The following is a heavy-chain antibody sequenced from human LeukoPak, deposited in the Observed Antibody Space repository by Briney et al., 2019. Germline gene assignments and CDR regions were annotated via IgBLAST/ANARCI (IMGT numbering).Heavy chain of an antibody. CDR2: ISSNGGST. V-gene: IGHV3-64D*09. D-gene: IGHD3-10*01. Sequence: PGGSLRLSCSASGFTFSMSAMHWVRQAPGKGLQYVSAISSNGGSTYYADSVKGRFTISRDNSKNTLHLQMSSLRREDTAVYYCVGVRWFGGSNWFDPWGQGTLVTVSP. J-gene: IGHJ5*02. CDR1: GFTFSMSA. CDR3: VGVRWFGGSNWFDP.